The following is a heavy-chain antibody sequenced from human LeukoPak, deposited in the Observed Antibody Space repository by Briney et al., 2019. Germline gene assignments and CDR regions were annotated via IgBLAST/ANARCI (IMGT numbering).Heavy chain of an antibody. CDR1: GFTFNSFG. J-gene: IGHJ4*02. D-gene: IGHD4-17*01. CDR2: ISYDGSNK. CDR3: ATDHGFHYGAYFDY. V-gene: IGHV3-30*03. Sequence: GGSLRLSCAASGFTFNSFGMHWVRQAPGKGLEWVAVISYDGSNKYSADSVKGRFTISRDNSKNTLYLQMNSLRPEGTAVYYCATDHGFHYGAYFDYWGQGTLVTVSS.